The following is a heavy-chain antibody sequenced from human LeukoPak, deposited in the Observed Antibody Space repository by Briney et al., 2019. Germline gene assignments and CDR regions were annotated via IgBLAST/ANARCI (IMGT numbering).Heavy chain of an antibody. CDR1: GFTFSSYA. Sequence: GRSLRLSCAASGFTFSSYAMHWVRQAPGKGLEWVAVISYDGSNKYYADSVKGRFTISRDNSKNTLYLQMNSLRAEGTAVYYCAREGGGYFDWLPSYYYGMDVWGQGTTVTVSS. D-gene: IGHD3-9*01. V-gene: IGHV3-30-3*01. CDR3: AREGGGYFDWLPSYYYGMDV. J-gene: IGHJ6*02. CDR2: ISYDGSNK.